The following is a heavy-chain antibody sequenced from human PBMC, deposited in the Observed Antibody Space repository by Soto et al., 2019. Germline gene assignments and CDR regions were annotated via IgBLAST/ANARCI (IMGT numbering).Heavy chain of an antibody. J-gene: IGHJ4*02. Sequence: XGSLILSCQAAGFNFDNYGMHRIRQAPGKGLEWVAVITYDGSFQYYADSVKGRFTISRDNSKNTLFLHLNTLEPEDTAVYHCAKDRVGGTFYTPLGFWGQGTLVTVSS. CDR3: AKDRVGGTFYTPLGF. D-gene: IGHD1-7*01. V-gene: IGHV3-30*18. CDR1: GFNFDNYG. CDR2: ITYDGSFQ.